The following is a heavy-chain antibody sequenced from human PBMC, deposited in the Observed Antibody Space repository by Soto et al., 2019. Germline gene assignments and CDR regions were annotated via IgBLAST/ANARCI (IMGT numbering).Heavy chain of an antibody. Sequence: PGGSLRLSCAASEFTFSSYWMHWVRQAPGKGLVWVSRLNSDGSSTAYADSVKGRFTISRDNAKNTLYLQMNSLRAEDTAVYYCIGGFHRTSGAINGQDYWGRGTLVTVS. CDR3: IGGFHRTSGAINGQDY. CDR2: LNSDGSST. D-gene: IGHD7-27*01. V-gene: IGHV3-74*01. J-gene: IGHJ4*02. CDR1: EFTFSSYW.